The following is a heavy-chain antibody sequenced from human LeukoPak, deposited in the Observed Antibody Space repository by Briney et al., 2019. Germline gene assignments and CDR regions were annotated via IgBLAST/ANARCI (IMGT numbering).Heavy chain of an antibody. D-gene: IGHD6-13*01. J-gene: IGHJ4*02. CDR1: GFTFSSYS. V-gene: IGHV3-21*01. Sequence: GGSLRLSCAASGFTFSSYSMNWVRQAPGKGLEWVSSISSSGTYVYYADSVKGRFTISRDNAKNSLSLQMNSLRADDAAVYYCARVSRVAYSSSWYLDYWGQGTLVTVSS. CDR2: ISSSGTYV. CDR3: ARVSRVAYSSSWYLDY.